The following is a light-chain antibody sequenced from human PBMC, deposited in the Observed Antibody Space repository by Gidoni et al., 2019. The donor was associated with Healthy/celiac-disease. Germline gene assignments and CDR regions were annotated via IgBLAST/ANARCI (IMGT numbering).Light chain of an antibody. V-gene: IGKV2-28*01. CDR2: LGS. Sequence: HLHSNGYNYFNWYLQKPGQSPQLLIYLGSHRSSGVPDRFSGSGSGTDFTLNISRVEADDVGVYYFMQVLPPLTSGPGTKVDIK. CDR1: HLHSNGYNY. J-gene: IGKJ3*01. CDR3: MQVLPPLT.